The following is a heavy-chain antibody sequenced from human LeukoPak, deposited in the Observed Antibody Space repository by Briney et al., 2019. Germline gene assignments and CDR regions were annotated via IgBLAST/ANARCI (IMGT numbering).Heavy chain of an antibody. CDR3: ARDPYYYGSGSYYYFDH. V-gene: IGHV3-7*01. J-gene: IGHJ4*02. D-gene: IGHD3-10*01. Sequence: PGGSLRLSCAASGFTFSSYWMSWVRQAPGKGLEWVANIKQDGSEKYYVDSVKGRFTISRDNAKNSLYLQMNSLRAEDTAVYYCARDPYYYGSGSYYYFDHWGQGTLVTVSS. CDR1: GFTFSSYW. CDR2: IKQDGSEK.